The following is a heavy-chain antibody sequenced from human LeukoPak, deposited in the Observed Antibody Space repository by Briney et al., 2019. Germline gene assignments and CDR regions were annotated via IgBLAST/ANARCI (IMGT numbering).Heavy chain of an antibody. D-gene: IGHD3-3*01. V-gene: IGHV3-9*01. CDR1: GFSFDDYA. J-gene: IGHJ4*02. CDR3: AKDRAEWLFSTAGFDY. CDR2: ISWNSGTI. Sequence: GGSLRLSCAVSGFSFDDYAMHWVRQVPGKGLEWVSSISWNSGTIGYADSVKGRFTISRDNAKNSLYLQMNSLRAEDTALYYCAKDRAEWLFSTAGFDYWGQGTLVTVSS.